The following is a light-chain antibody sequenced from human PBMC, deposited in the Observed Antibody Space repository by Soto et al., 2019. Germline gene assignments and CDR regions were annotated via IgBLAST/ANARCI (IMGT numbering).Light chain of an antibody. CDR2: KAS. V-gene: IGKV1-5*03. Sequence: DLQMTQSPSTLSAYVGDRVTITCRASQSISSWLAWYQQKPGKAPKLLIYKASSLESGVPSRFSGSGSGTEFTLTISSLQPDDFATYYCQQYNSYPYTFGQGIKLEIK. J-gene: IGKJ2*01. CDR1: QSISSW. CDR3: QQYNSYPYT.